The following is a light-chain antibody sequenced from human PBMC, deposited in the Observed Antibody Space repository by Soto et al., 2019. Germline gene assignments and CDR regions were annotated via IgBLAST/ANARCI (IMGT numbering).Light chain of an antibody. Sequence: EIVMTQSPATLSVSPGERAALSCRASQSVSSYLAWYQQKPGQAPRLLIYDASNRATGIPGRFSGSGSGTDFTLTISSLEPEDFAVYYCQQYYSTPRTFGQGTKVDIK. CDR3: QQYYSTPRT. CDR2: DAS. V-gene: IGKV3-11*01. J-gene: IGKJ1*01. CDR1: QSVSSY.